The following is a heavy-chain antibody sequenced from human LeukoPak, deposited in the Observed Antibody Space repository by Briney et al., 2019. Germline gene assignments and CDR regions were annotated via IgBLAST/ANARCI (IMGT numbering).Heavy chain of an antibody. J-gene: IGHJ1*01. CDR1: GFTFSRSW. Sequence: GGSLRLSCAASGFTFSRSWMHWVRQAPGKGLVWVSRLNDDGSYTNYADSVKGRFTISRDNAKNTLYLQMHSLRTEDTALYYCAKGRYYDILTGYLHEYFQHWGQGTLVTVSS. CDR2: LNDDGSYT. V-gene: IGHV3-74*01. D-gene: IGHD3-9*01. CDR3: AKGRYYDILTGYLHEYFQH.